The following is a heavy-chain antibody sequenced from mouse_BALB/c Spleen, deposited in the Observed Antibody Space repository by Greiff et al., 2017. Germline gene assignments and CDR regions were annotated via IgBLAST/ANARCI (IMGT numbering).Heavy chain of an antibody. CDR3: TRGGDGAY. Sequence: QVQLQQPGAELVRPGASVKLSCKASGYTFTSYWINWVKQRPGQGLEWIGNIYPSDSYTNYTQKFKDKATLTVDKSSSTAYMQLSSPTSEDSAVYYCTRGGDGAYWGQGTLVTVSA. J-gene: IGHJ3*01. V-gene: IGHV1-69*02. CDR2: IYPSDSYT. CDR1: GYTFTSYW.